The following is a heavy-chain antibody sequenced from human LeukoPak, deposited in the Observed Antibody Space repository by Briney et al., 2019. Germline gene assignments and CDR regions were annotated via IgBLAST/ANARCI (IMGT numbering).Heavy chain of an antibody. D-gene: IGHD2-15*01. J-gene: IGHJ4*02. V-gene: IGHV3-23*01. Sequence: GGSLRLSCAASGFIFSSYFMTWVRQAPGKGLEWVSAISGSGGSTYYADSVKGRFTVSRDNSKDTLYLQMNSLRAEDTAVYYCVKYCSGISCYSGLYWGQGSLVTVAS. CDR3: VKYCSGISCYSGLY. CDR2: ISGSGGST. CDR1: GFIFSSYF.